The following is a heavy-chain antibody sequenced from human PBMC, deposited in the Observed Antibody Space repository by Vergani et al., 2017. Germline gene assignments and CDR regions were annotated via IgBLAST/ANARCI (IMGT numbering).Heavy chain of an antibody. D-gene: IGHD4-17*01. Sequence: QVQLQESGPGLVKPSETLSLTCTVSGGSISSYYWSWIRQPAGKGLEWIGRIYTSGSTNYNPSLKSRVTMSVDTSKNQFSLKLSSVTAADTAVYYCARPGTTVTTGWFDPWGQGTLVTVSS. V-gene: IGHV4-4*07. J-gene: IGHJ5*02. CDR2: IYTSGST. CDR1: GGSISSYY. CDR3: ARPGTTVTTGWFDP.